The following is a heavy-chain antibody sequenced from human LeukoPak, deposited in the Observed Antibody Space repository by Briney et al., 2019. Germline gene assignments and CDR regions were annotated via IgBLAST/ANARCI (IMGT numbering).Heavy chain of an antibody. D-gene: IGHD2-2*01. Sequence: ASVKVSCKTSGYTFSTYDTNWLRQAAGQGLEWMGWMNPNSANTGFAQKFQGRAAITRDTSTATAYLELSSLTSEDTAVYYCARAIRYQLLSDYWGQGTLVTVSS. CDR3: ARAIRYQLLSDY. V-gene: IGHV1-8*03. CDR1: GYTFSTYD. J-gene: IGHJ4*02. CDR2: MNPNSANT.